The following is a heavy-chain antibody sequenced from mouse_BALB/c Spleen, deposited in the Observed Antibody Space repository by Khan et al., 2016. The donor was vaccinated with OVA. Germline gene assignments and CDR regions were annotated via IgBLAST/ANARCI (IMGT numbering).Heavy chain of an antibody. V-gene: IGHV1-4*01. Sequence: QVQLQQSGAELARPGASVKMSCKASGYTFTSYTMHWVKQRPGQGLEWIGYINPSNGYTNYNQKFRDKATLTADKSSSTAYMQLSSLTSEDSAIYYGARVGPYHANCGAWFAYWGQGTLVTVSA. CDR3: ARVGPYHANCGAWFAY. CDR2: INPSNGYT. J-gene: IGHJ3*01. CDR1: GYTFTSYT. D-gene: IGHD2-10*01.